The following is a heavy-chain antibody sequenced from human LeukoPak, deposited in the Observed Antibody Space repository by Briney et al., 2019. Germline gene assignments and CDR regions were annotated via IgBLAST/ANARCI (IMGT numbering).Heavy chain of an antibody. D-gene: IGHD2-2*01. J-gene: IGHJ4*02. Sequence: GGSLRLSCAAAGFTLRSYTMNWVRQAPGKGLEWASSIGISSNKIYYAYLVKGRFIISRDNAKNSLSLPMNSLRAEDTAVYYCASFDIVVVPAAPTFDYWGQGSLVTVSS. CDR3: ASFDIVVVPAAPTFDY. CDR2: IGISSNKI. V-gene: IGHV3-21*01. CDR1: GFTLRSYT.